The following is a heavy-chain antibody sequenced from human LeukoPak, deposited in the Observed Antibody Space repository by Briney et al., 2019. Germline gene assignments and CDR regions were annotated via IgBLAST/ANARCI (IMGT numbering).Heavy chain of an antibody. CDR3: AALLGDGLIDY. J-gene: IGHJ4*02. Sequence: SETLSRTCTVSGGSISSGGYYWSWIRQHPGKGLEWIGCIYYSGSTCYNPSLKSRVSISEDTSKNQFSLRLSSMTAADTAVYYCAALLGDGLIDYWGQGTLVTVSS. CDR1: GGSISSGGYY. CDR2: IYYSGST. D-gene: IGHD3-9*01. V-gene: IGHV4-31*03.